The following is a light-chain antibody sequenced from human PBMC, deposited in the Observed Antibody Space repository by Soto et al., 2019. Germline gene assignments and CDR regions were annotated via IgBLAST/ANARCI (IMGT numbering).Light chain of an antibody. Sequence: QSVLTQPPSVSAAPGQKVTISCSGSSSNIGSNYVSWYQQLPGTAPKLLIYDNNERPSGIPDPFSGSKSGTSATLVITGLQTGDEADYYCGTWDSRLTAVVFGGGTKLTVL. CDR1: SSNIGSNY. J-gene: IGLJ2*01. V-gene: IGLV1-51*01. CDR2: DNN. CDR3: GTWDSRLTAVV.